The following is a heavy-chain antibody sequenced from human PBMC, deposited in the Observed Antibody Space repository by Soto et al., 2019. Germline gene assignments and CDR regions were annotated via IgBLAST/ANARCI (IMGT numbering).Heavy chain of an antibody. CDR3: ARGGSSWSAEYYQH. CDR2: ISGYNGNT. Sequence: ASVKVSCKTSGYIFTNYGISWVRQAPGQGPGWMGWISGYNGNTKYAQTVRGRVAMTTDTSTSTAYMELRSLRSDDTAVYYCARGGSSWSAEYYQHWGQGTLVTVSS. D-gene: IGHD6-13*01. CDR1: GYIFTNYG. J-gene: IGHJ1*01. V-gene: IGHV1-18*01.